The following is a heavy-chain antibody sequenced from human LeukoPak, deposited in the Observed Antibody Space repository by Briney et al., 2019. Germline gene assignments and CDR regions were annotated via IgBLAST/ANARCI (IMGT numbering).Heavy chain of an antibody. D-gene: IGHD3-16*01. CDR3: ARGGSYGDY. J-gene: IGHJ4*02. Sequence: GGSLRLSCAASGFTSSNYWMHWVRHVPEKGLVWVSRVNPDGSSITYANSVKGRFTSSRDNAKNTLYLQMNRLRVEDTAVYYCARGGSYGDYWGQGILVTVSS. CDR2: VNPDGSSI. CDR1: GFTSSNYW. V-gene: IGHV3-74*01.